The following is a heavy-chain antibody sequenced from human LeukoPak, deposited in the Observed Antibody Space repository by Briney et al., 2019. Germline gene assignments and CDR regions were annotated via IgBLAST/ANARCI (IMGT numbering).Heavy chain of an antibody. Sequence: GGSLRLSCAASGFIFRNYGMHWVRQAPGKGLEWVAFLRNDESEIFYADSVKGRFTISRDNAKNSLYLQMNSLRAEDMALYYCAKAVSGEIVGASVFDYWGQGTLVTVSS. CDR3: AKAVSGEIVGASVFDY. CDR2: LRNDESEI. J-gene: IGHJ4*02. CDR1: GFIFRNYG. V-gene: IGHV3-30*02. D-gene: IGHD1-26*01.